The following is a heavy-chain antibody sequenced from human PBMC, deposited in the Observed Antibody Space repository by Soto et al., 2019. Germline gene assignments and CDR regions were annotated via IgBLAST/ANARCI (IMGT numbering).Heavy chain of an antibody. V-gene: IGHV4-59*11. CDR1: GGSISGHY. D-gene: IGHD6-19*01. CDR3: ARVGSSGWSPDY. Sequence: SETLSLTCTVSGGSISGHYWIWIRQPPGEGMEWIGYIFYSGSTTYNNNPSLKSRVSISVDTSENQFYLRLSSVTAADTAVYYCARVGSSGWSPDYWGQGTLVTVSS. CDR2: IFYSGSTTY. J-gene: IGHJ4*02.